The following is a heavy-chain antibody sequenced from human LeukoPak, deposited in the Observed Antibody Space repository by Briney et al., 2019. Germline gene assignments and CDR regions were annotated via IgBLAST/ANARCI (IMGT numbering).Heavy chain of an antibody. CDR1: GFTFSSYA. V-gene: IGHV3-23*01. Sequence: PGGSLRLSCAASGFTFSSYAMHWVRQAPGKGLERVSAISGSGGSTYYADSVKGRFTISRDNSKNTLYLQMNSLRAEDTAVYYCAKEPDYGDYFDYWGQGTLVTVSS. D-gene: IGHD4-17*01. CDR3: AKEPDYGDYFDY. J-gene: IGHJ4*02. CDR2: ISGSGGST.